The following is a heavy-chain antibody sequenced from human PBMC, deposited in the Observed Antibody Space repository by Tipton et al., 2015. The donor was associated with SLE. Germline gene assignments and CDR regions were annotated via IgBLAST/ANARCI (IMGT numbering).Heavy chain of an antibody. Sequence: QLVQSGAEVKKPGASVKVSCKASGYTFSSYGISWVRQAPGQGLEWMGWISAYNSNTNYAQKLQGRVTMTTESSTSTAYMELRSLRSDDTAVYYCARGVYDSSVYYSHDAFDIWGQGTKVTVSS. V-gene: IGHV1-18*01. D-gene: IGHD3-22*01. CDR3: ARGVYDSSVYYSHDAFDI. CDR1: GYTFSSYG. J-gene: IGHJ3*02. CDR2: ISAYNSNT.